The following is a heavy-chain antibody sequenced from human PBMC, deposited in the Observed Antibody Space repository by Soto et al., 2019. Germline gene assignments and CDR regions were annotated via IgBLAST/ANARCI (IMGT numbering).Heavy chain of an antibody. CDR3: ARELPLYGSGSYIRFDP. CDR2: INPNSGGT. V-gene: IGHV1-2*02. D-gene: IGHD3-10*01. Sequence: ASVKVSCKASGYTFTGYYMHWVRQAPGQGLEWMGWINPNSGGTNYAQKFQGRVTMTRDTSISTAYMELSRLRSDDTAVYYCARELPLYGSGSYIRFDPWGQGTLVTVYS. CDR1: GYTFTGYY. J-gene: IGHJ5*02.